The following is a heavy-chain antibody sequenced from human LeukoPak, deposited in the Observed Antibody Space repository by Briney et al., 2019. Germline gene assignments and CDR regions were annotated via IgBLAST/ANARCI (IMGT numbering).Heavy chain of an antibody. CDR1: GFTFSNYA. CDR3: AKGGGPYHLPTDY. V-gene: IGHV3-23*01. CDR2: ITSAGNT. D-gene: IGHD2-2*01. J-gene: IGHJ4*02. Sequence: PGGSQRLSCAASGFTFSNYAMNWVRQAPGKGLEWVSAITSAGNTYYADSVKGRFTISRDSSKNTLYLQMNSLRSEDTAVYYCAKGGGPYHLPTDYWGQGTLVTVSS.